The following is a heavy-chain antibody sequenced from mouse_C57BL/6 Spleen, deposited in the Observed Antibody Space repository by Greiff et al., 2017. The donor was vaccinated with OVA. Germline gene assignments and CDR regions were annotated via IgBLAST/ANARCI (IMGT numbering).Heavy chain of an antibody. V-gene: IGHV10-3*01. D-gene: IGHD1-1*01. CDR3: VRDWDYGSSPHYYAMDY. J-gene: IGHJ4*01. CDR2: IRSKSSNYAT. Sequence: GGGLVQPKGSLKLSCAASGFTFNTYAMHWVRQAPGKGLEWVARIRSKSSNYATYYADSVKDRFTISRDDSQSMLYLQMNNLKTEDTAMYYCVRDWDYGSSPHYYAMDYWGQGTSVTVSS. CDR1: GFTFNTYA.